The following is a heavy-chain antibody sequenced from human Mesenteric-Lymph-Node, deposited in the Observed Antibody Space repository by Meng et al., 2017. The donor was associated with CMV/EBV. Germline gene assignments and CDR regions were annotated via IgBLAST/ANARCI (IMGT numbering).Heavy chain of an antibody. D-gene: IGHD6-13*01. CDR2: ISSSGSTI. CDR3: ARLRTYTSSWYFDY. CDR1: GFTFSDYY. Sequence: GGSLRLSCAASGFTFSDYYMSWIRQAPGKGLEWVSYISSSGSTIYYADSVKGRFTISRDNAKNSLYLQMNSLRAEDTAVYYCARLRTYTSSWYFDYWGQGTLVTVSS. V-gene: IGHV3-11*04. J-gene: IGHJ4*02.